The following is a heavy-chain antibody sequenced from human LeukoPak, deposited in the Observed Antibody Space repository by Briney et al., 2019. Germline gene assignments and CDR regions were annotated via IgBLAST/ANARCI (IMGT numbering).Heavy chain of an antibody. CDR2: ISGSGGST. CDR1: GFTFSSYA. CDR3: AKSSGSGLRLGELSLVDY. V-gene: IGHV3-23*01. J-gene: IGHJ4*02. D-gene: IGHD3-16*02. Sequence: GGSLRLSCAASGFTFSSYAMSWVRQAPGKGLEWVSAISGSGGSTYYADSVKGPFTISSDNSKNTLYLQMNSLRADDTAVYYCAKSSGSGLRLGELSLVDYWGQGTLVTVSS.